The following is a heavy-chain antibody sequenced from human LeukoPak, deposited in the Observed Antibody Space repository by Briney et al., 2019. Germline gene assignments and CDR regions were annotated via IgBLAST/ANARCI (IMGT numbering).Heavy chain of an antibody. CDR3: AKYPRSAAAGTFDY. V-gene: IGHV3-23*01. CDR1: GFTFRSYA. D-gene: IGHD6-13*01. Sequence: GGSLSLSCAVSGFTFRSYAMSWVRPAPGKGLAWVSAISGSGGSTYYADSVKGRFTISSDNSKNTLYLQMNSLRAEDTAVYYCAKYPRSAAAGTFDYWGQGTLVTVSS. CDR2: ISGSGGST. J-gene: IGHJ4*02.